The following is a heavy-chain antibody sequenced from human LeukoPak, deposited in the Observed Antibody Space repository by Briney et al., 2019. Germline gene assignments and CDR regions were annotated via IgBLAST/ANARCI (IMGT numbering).Heavy chain of an antibody. CDR1: GFTFSDYY. V-gene: IGHV3-11*04. CDR3: ARVQGRGSSGYYGDAFDI. J-gene: IGHJ3*02. D-gene: IGHD3-22*01. Sequence: GGSLRLSCAASGFTFSDYYMTWIRQAPGKGLEWVSYISSSGSTIYYADSVKGRFTISRDNSKNTLYLQMNSLRAEDTAVYYCARVQGRGSSGYYGDAFDIWGQGTMVTVSS. CDR2: ISSSGSTI.